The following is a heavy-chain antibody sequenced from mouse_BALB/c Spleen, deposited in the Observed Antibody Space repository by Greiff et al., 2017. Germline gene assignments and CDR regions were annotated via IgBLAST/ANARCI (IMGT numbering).Heavy chain of an antibody. CDR1: GYTFTDYI. Sequence: QVQLQQSGAELVNPGASVTLSCKASGYTFTDYIMYWVNKRPGQGLEWIGRIYPVSGETNYNQKFMGKATFSVDRSSSTVYMVLNSLTSEDPAVYYCVWGSYYEEFDYWGQGTTLTVSS. D-gene: IGHD2-4*01. CDR2: IYPVSGET. J-gene: IGHJ2*01. CDR3: VWGSYYEEFDY. V-gene: IGHV1-11*01.